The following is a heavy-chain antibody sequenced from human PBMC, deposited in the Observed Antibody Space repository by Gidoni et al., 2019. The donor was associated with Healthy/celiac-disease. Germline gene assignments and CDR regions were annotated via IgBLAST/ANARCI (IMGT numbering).Heavy chain of an antibody. D-gene: IGHD6-13*01. CDR3: AHRAAAGTEWYFDL. J-gene: IGHJ2*01. CDR1: GVG. Sequence: GVGVGWNRQPPGKALEWLALIYWDDDKRYSPSLKSRLAVTKDTSKIQGVLTSTNMNRVYTAKDYCAHRAAAGTEWYFDLWGRGTLVTVSS. V-gene: IGHV2-5*02. CDR2: IYWDDDK.